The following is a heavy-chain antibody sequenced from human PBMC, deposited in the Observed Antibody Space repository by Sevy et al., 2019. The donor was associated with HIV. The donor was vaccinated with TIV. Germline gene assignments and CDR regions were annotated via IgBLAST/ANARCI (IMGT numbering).Heavy chain of an antibody. V-gene: IGHV3-21*01. CDR3: ARIAMWFGELTA. CDR1: GFTFSSYS. D-gene: IGHD3-10*01. J-gene: IGHJ4*02. Sequence: GGSLRLSCAASGFTFSSYSMNWVRQAPGKGLEWVSSISSSSYIYYADSVKGRFTISRDNAKNSLYLQMNSLRAEDTTVYYCARIAMWFGELTAWGQGTLVTVSS. CDR2: ISSSSYI.